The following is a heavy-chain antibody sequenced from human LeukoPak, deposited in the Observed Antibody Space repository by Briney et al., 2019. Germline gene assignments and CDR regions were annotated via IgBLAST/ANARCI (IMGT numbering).Heavy chain of an antibody. CDR1: GFTFSSFW. Sequence: GGSLRLSCAASGFTFSSFWMSWVRQAPGKGLEWVANIRQDGSEKYYVDSVKGRFTISRDNAKNSLYLQMNSLRAEDTAVYYCARDPGIAAAAPRGTPDYWGQGTLVTVSS. D-gene: IGHD6-13*01. J-gene: IGHJ4*02. V-gene: IGHV3-7*01. CDR2: IRQDGSEK. CDR3: ARDPGIAAAAPRGTPDY.